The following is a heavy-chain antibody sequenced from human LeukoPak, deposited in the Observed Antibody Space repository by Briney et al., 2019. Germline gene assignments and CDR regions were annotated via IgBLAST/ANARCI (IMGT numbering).Heavy chain of an antibody. CDR2: IRYDGSNK. CDR1: GFTFSSYG. CDR3: AKELITDYGDYLGFLFDY. Sequence: GGSLRLSCAASGFTFSSYGMHWVRQAPGKGLEWVAFIRYDGSNKYYADSVKGRFTISRDNSKNTLYLQMNSLRAEDTAVYYCAKELITDYGDYLGFLFDYWGQGTLVTVSS. J-gene: IGHJ4*02. D-gene: IGHD4-17*01. V-gene: IGHV3-30*02.